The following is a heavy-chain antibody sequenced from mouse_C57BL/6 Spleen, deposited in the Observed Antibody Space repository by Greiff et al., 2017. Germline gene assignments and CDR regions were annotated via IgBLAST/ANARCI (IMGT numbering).Heavy chain of an antibody. J-gene: IGHJ3*01. CDR1: GFTFNTYA. CDR3: VTDYSWFAY. CDR2: IRSKSSNYAT. D-gene: IGHD2-1*01. V-gene: IGHV10-3*01. Sequence: EVQLQESGGGLVQPKGSLKLSCAASGFTFNTYAMHWVRQAPGKGLEWVARIRSKSSNYATYYADSVKDRFTISRDDSQSMLYLQMNNLTTEDKAVYYWVTDYSWFAYWGQGTLVTVSA.